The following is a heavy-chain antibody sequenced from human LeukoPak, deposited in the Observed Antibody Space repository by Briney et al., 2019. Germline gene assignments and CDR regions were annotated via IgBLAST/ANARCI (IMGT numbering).Heavy chain of an antibody. J-gene: IGHJ4*02. Sequence: GGSLRLSCAASGFTFSDYYMSWIRQAPGKGLEWVSYISSSGSTIYYADSVKGRFTISRDNAKNSLYLQMNSLRAEDTAVYYCARGSHSSGYYSDYFDYWGQGTLVTVSS. V-gene: IGHV3-11*04. CDR3: ARGSHSSGYYSDYFDY. D-gene: IGHD3-22*01. CDR1: GFTFSDYY. CDR2: ISSSGSTI.